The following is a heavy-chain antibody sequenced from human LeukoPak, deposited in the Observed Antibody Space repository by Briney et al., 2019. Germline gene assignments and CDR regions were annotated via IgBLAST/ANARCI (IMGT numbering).Heavy chain of an antibody. CDR1: GFPLSRSA. V-gene: IGHV3-23*01. J-gene: IGHJ4*02. Sequence: GGSLRLSCAASGFPLSRSAMSWVRQAPGKGLEWVSNISGSGSGGSTYYADSVKGRFTISRDNSKNTLYLQMNSLRAEDTAVYYCAKDPYVLRYFDFDYWGQGTLVTVSS. CDR2: ISGSGSGGST. CDR3: AKDPYVLRYFDFDY. D-gene: IGHD3-9*01.